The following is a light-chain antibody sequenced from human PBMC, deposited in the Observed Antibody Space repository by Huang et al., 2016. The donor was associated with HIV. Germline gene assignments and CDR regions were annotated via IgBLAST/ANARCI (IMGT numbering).Light chain of an antibody. V-gene: IGKV1-8*01. CDR3: QQYDIHPLT. J-gene: IGKJ3*01. Sequence: IRMTQSPSSLSASTGDRVTITCRAHQDINNFLAWYQQRPGSVPKLLIYAASTLQSGVPSRCSGNGSGTDFTLTIGCLHSEDVATYYCQQYDIHPLTFGPGTRVDIK. CDR2: AAS. CDR1: QDINNF.